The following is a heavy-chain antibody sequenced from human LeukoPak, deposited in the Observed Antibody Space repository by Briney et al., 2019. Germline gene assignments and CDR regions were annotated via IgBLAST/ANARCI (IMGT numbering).Heavy chain of an antibody. J-gene: IGHJ4*02. Sequence: ASVKVSCKASGYIFTSYYMPWVRQAPGQGLEWLGVVYPSAGTSDPAQRFRARITLSDDTSTSTAYMELRSLKSEDTAIYFCVREYHGGYFDFWGQGTLVTVS. D-gene: IGHD3-16*01. CDR2: VYPSAGTS. CDR3: VREYHGGYFDF. CDR1: GYIFTSYY. V-gene: IGHV1-46*03.